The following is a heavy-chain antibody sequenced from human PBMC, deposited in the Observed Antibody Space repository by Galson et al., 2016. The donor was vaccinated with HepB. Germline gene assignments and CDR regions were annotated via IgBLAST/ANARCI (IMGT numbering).Heavy chain of an antibody. CDR2: INVDGNEK. CDR1: GFTFSDYA. CDR3: ARGMNYYYYGLAV. Sequence: SLRLSCAGSGFTFSDYAMHWVRQAPGKGLEWLANINVDGNEKYYVDSVEGRFTISRDNAKNSVYLQMNALRGEDTAVYYWARGMNYYYYGLAVWGQGTSVTVSS. V-gene: IGHV3-7*01. J-gene: IGHJ6*02.